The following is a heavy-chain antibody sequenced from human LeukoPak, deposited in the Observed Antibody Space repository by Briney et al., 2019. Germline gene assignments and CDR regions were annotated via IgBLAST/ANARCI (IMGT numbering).Heavy chain of an antibody. D-gene: IGHD5-24*01. V-gene: IGHV4-34*01. Sequence: SETLSLTCAVYGGSFSGYFWSWIRQPPGKGLEGIGEINHSGSTNYNPSLKSRVTISVDTSKNQFSLKLSSVTAADTAVYYCARGRWLQAKVLADYWGQGTLVTVSS. CDR3: ARGRWLQAKVLADY. CDR1: GGSFSGYF. J-gene: IGHJ4*02. CDR2: INHSGST.